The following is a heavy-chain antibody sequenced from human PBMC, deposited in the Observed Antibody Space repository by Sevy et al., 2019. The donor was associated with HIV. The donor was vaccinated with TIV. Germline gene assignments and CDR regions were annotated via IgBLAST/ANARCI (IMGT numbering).Heavy chain of an antibody. Sequence: GGSLRLSCAASGFTFSSYWMHWVRQAPGKGLVWVSRINSDGSSTSYADSVKGRFTISRDNAKNTLYLQMNSLRAEDTAVYYCAREGPNPGEGYCSSTSGESGYMDVWGKGTTVTVSS. CDR2: INSDGSST. CDR1: GFTFSSYW. CDR3: AREGPNPGEGYCSSTSGESGYMDV. D-gene: IGHD2-2*01. J-gene: IGHJ6*03. V-gene: IGHV3-74*01.